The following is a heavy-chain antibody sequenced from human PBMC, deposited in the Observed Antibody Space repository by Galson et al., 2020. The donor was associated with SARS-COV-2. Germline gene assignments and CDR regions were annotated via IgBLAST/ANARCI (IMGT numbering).Heavy chain of an antibody. CDR2: IYYTGIT. V-gene: IGHV4-39*07. CDR1: GGSISSSSNY. D-gene: IGHD6-13*01. J-gene: IGHJ4*02. CDR3: ARGFSAKGSTAYAPVDY. Sequence: SETLSLTCTVSGGSISSSSNYWGWIRQPPGKGLEWIGSIYYTGITYYNPSLKSRVTISVDTSKDQFSLKLSSVTAADTAVFYCARGFSAKGSTAYAPVDYWGQGTLVTVSS.